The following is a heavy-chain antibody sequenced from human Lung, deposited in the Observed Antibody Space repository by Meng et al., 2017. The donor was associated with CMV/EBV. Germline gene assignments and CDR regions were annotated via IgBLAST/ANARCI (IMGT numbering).Heavy chain of an antibody. CDR1: GYTFIDYH. CDR2: ISPYNGDT. J-gene: IGHJ4*02. V-gene: IGHV1-2*04. D-gene: IGHD1-1*01. Sequence: QVQLAQSGAEVKEPGASVKLSCKTSGYTFIDYHIHWVRQAPGQGLEWMGWISPYNGDTIYARDFQGWVTMTRDTSNRTLYMEVSRLRFDDTAVYYCARAIVKNGKRQFDYWGQGTLVIVSS. CDR3: ARAIVKNGKRQFDY.